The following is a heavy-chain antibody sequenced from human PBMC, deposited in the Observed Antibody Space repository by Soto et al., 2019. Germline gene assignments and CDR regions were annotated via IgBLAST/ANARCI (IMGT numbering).Heavy chain of an antibody. V-gene: IGHV4-59*01. J-gene: IGHJ5*02. CDR3: ARGTFYYDFWSGSDNWFDP. Sequence: SETLSLTCTVSGGSISSYYWSWIRQPPGKGLEWIGYIYYSGSTNYNPSLKSRVTISVDTSKNQFSLKLSSVTAADTAVYYCARGTFYYDFWSGSDNWFDPWGQGTLVTVSS. CDR2: IYYSGST. CDR1: GGSISSYY. D-gene: IGHD3-3*01.